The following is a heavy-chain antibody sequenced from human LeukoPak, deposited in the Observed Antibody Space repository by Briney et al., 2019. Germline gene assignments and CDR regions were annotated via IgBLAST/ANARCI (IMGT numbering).Heavy chain of an antibody. D-gene: IGHD4-17*01. CDR1: GFTFSSHW. CDR3: AREDYNDSGWYFDL. CDR2: IKSDGSRT. Sequence: PGGSLRLSCAASGFTFSSHWMHWVSPAPGKGLVWVSRIKSDGSRTTYADTVKGRFTISRDNAMNTLYVQMNSLRAEDTAVYYCAREDYNDSGWYFDLWGRGTLVTVSS. J-gene: IGHJ2*01. V-gene: IGHV3-74*01.